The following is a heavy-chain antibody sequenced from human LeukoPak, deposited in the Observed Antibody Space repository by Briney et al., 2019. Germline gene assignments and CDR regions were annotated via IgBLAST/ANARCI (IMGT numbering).Heavy chain of an antibody. CDR2: ISDSGGST. J-gene: IGHJ4*02. CDR1: GFTFSGYG. Sequence: GGSLRLSCAASGFTFSGYGMHWVRQAPGKGLEWVSSISDSGGSTYYADSVKGRFTISRDNSKNTLFLQMNSLRAEDTAIYYCAKDRALHQFDYWGQGTLVTVSS. V-gene: IGHV3-23*01. CDR3: AKDRALHQFDY.